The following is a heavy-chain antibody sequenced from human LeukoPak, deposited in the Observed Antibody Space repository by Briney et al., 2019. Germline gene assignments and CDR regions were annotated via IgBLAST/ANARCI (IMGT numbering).Heavy chain of an antibody. V-gene: IGHV2-5*01. D-gene: IGHD6-6*01. Sequence: SGPTLVNPTQTLTLTSTCSGFSLSTSGVGGGWIRQPPGKALEWLALIYWNDDKRHNPSLENRLTITRDTSKNQVVLTLTNMDPVDTATYYCAHRSVAVRPTFFWFDPWGQGTLVTVSS. J-gene: IGHJ5*02. CDR1: GFSLSTSGVG. CDR2: IYWNDDK. CDR3: AHRSVAVRPTFFWFDP.